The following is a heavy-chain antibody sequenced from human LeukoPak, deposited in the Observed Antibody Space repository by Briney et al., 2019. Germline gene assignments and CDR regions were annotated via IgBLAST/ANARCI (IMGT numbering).Heavy chain of an antibody. CDR1: GFTFSSYA. D-gene: IGHD5-18*01. V-gene: IGHV3-30-3*01. Sequence: GGSLRLSCAASGFTFSSYAMHWVRQAPGKGPEWVAVISYDGSNKYYADSVKGRFTISRDNSKNTLYLQMNSLRAEDTAVYYCATDSGSSYGSSNYWGQGTLVTVSS. J-gene: IGHJ4*02. CDR3: ATDSGSSYGSSNY. CDR2: ISYDGSNK.